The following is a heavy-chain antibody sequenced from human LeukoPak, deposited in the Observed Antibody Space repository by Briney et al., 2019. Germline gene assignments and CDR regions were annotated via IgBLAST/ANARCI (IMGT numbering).Heavy chain of an antibody. V-gene: IGHV4-39*01. CDR2: IYYSGST. J-gene: IGHJ4*02. Sequence: SETLSLTCTVSGGSISSSSYYWGWIRQPPGKGLEWIGSIYYSGSTYYNPSLKSRVTISVDTSKNQFSPKLSSVTAADTAVYYCARPGIAAAGGGYFDYWGQGTLVTVSS. D-gene: IGHD6-13*01. CDR1: GGSISSSSYY. CDR3: ARPGIAAAGGGYFDY.